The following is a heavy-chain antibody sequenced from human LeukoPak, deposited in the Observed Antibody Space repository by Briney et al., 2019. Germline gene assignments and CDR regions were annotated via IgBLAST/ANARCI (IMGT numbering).Heavy chain of an antibody. Sequence: PGGSLRLSCAASGFTVSTNYMSWVRQAPGKGLEWVSVIYSGGSTYYADSVKGRFTISRDNSKNTLYLQMNSLRAEDTAVYYCARDKGKPAADNYYYYYMDVWGKGTTVTVSS. CDR2: IYSGGST. V-gene: IGHV3-66*01. D-gene: IGHD2-2*01. CDR3: ARDKGKPAADNYYYYYMDV. J-gene: IGHJ6*03. CDR1: GFTVSTNY.